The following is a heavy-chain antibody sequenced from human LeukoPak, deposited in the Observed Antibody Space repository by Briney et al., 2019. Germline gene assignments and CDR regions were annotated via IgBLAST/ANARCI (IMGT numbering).Heavy chain of an antibody. D-gene: IGHD3-3*01. J-gene: IGHJ4*02. CDR3: ARANYDFWSGLDY. Sequence: GGSLRLSCAASGFTVSSNYMSWVRQAPGKGLEWASVIYSGGSTYYTDSVKGRFTISRDNSKNTLYLQMNSLRAEDTAVYYCARANYDFWSGLDYWGQGTLVTVSS. V-gene: IGHV3-66*02. CDR1: GFTVSSNY. CDR2: IYSGGST.